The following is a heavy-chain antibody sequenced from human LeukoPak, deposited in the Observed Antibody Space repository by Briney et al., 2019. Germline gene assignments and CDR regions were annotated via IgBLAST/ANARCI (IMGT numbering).Heavy chain of an antibody. CDR2: IDPNGGGT. Sequence: SVKVSCKASGYTFTGYYMHWVRQAPGQGLEWMGWIDPNGGGTHYALTFQGRVTMTRDTSISTVYMELSSLRSEDTAVYYCARGGGSSYYMDVWGKGTTVTVSS. V-gene: IGHV1-2*02. CDR1: GYTFTGYY. CDR3: ARGGGSSYYMDV. D-gene: IGHD6-6*01. J-gene: IGHJ6*03.